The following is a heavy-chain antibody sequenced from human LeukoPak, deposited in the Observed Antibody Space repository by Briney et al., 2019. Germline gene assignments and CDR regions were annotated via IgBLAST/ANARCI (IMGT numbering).Heavy chain of an antibody. D-gene: IGHD3-10*01. Sequence: PGGSLRLSCAASGFTFSSYEMNWVRQAPGKGLEWVSYISSSGSTIYYADSVKGRFTISRDNSKNTLYLQMNSLRAEDTAVYYCAAGSGSYYRNWFDPWGQGTLVTVSS. CDR2: ISSSGSTI. V-gene: IGHV3-48*03. CDR1: GFTFSSYE. CDR3: AAGSGSYYRNWFDP. J-gene: IGHJ5*02.